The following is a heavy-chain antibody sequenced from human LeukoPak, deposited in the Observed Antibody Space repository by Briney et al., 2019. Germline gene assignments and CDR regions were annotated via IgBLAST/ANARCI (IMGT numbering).Heavy chain of an antibody. CDR3: AKAGPRIAAADSYYYYYMDV. CDR2: FSGSGVST. CDR1: GFTFSNYA. D-gene: IGHD6-13*01. Sequence: GGSLRLSCAASGFTFSNYAMSWVRQAPGKGLEWVSAFSGSGVSTHYADSVKGRFTISRDNSKNTLYLQMNSLRAEDTAVYYCAKAGPRIAAADSYYYYYMDVWGKGTTVTISS. V-gene: IGHV3-23*01. J-gene: IGHJ6*03.